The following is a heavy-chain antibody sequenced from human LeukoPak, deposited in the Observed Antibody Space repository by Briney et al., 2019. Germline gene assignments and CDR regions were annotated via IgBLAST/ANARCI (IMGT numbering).Heavy chain of an antibody. Sequence: SGGSLRLSCAASGFSFSSFAMTWVRQAPGKGQEWVSGVSDSGGTTYYADSVKGRLTISRDNSKNTLYLQMNSLRAEDTAVYYCAKSKAAVGGVFDIWGQGTMVTVSS. CDR1: GFSFSSFA. CDR2: VSDSGGTT. J-gene: IGHJ3*02. V-gene: IGHV3-23*01. D-gene: IGHD6-13*01. CDR3: AKSKAAVGGVFDI.